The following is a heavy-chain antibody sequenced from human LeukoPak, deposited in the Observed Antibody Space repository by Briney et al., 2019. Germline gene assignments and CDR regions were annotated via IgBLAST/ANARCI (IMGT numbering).Heavy chain of an antibody. J-gene: IGHJ5*01. V-gene: IGHV4-61*01. CDR3: ARDLAWLARIGWFDS. CDR2: IYSNGIT. Sequence: SETLSLTCTVSGGSVHSKSYYWSWIRQPPGKGLEWIGYIYSNGITNNNPSLKSRTTMAVDTSKNRFSLRLSSVTAADTAVYYCARDLAWLARIGWFDSWGQGSLVTVSS. CDR1: GGSVHSKSYY. D-gene: IGHD3-3*02.